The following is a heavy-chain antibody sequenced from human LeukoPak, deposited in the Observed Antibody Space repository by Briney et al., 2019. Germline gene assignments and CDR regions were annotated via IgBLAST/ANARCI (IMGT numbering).Heavy chain of an antibody. CDR3: ARSLKWNLVGFDY. J-gene: IGHJ4*02. CDR1: GFTLSSYA. Sequence: GGSLRLSCAASGFTLSSYAMNWVRQAPGKGPEWVSVINNSGDNTFYADSVKGRFTISRDNSKNTLYLQMSSLRGEDTAVYYCARSLKWNLVGFDYWGQGTLVTVSS. CDR2: INNSGDNT. D-gene: IGHD1-1*01. V-gene: IGHV3-23*01.